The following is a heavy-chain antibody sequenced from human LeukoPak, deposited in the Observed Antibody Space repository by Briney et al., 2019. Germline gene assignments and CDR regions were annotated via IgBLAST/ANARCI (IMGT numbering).Heavy chain of an antibody. CDR1: GGSISSSSYY. J-gene: IGHJ3*02. CDR2: IYYSGST. V-gene: IGHV4-39*07. Sequence: SETLSLTCTVSGGSISSSSYYWGWIRQPPGKGLEWIGSIYYSGSTYYNPSLKSRVTISVDTSKNQFSLKLSSVTAADTAVYYCARDRIDYGDELSKGAFDIWGQGTMVTVSS. CDR3: ARDRIDYGDELSKGAFDI. D-gene: IGHD4-17*01.